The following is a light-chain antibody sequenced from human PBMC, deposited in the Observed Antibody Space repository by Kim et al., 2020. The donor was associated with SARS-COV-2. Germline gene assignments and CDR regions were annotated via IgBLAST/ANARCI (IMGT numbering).Light chain of an antibody. J-gene: IGKJ1*01. CDR3: QQYYTWPRT. CDR1: QSVNSN. V-gene: IGKV3-15*01. CDR2: GAS. Sequence: EIVMTQSPATLSVSPGERATLSCRATQSVNSNLAWYQQKPGQAPRLLIYGASTRATGFPARFSGSGSGTEFTLTISGLQSEDFAVYYCQQYYTWPRTFGQGTKVDIK.